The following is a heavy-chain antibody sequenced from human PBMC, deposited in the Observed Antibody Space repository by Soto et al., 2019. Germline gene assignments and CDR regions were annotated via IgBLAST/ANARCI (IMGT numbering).Heavy chain of an antibody. CDR2: MNPGSGDT. Sequence: GASVKVSFKASGYSFTNNDVSWLRQATGQGLEWMGWMNPGSGDTGYAQKFQGRVTMTRDISTATAYMELSSLRSDDTATYYCARMATFGSLNWFDPWGQGTLVTVSS. CDR1: GYSFTNND. V-gene: IGHV1-8*01. D-gene: IGHD3-16*01. J-gene: IGHJ5*02. CDR3: ARMATFGSLNWFDP.